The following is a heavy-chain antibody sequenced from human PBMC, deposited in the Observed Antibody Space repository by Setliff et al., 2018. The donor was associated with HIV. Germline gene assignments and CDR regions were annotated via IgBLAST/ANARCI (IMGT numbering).Heavy chain of an antibody. CDR1: GGSISSNY. J-gene: IGHJ5*01. D-gene: IGHD1-7*01. CDR2: IYYSGST. V-gene: IGHV4-59*01. CDR3: ARRAVQDGTVTSSNWFES. Sequence: PSETLSLTCTVSGGSISSNYWSWMRQPPGKGLEWIGHIYYSGSTNYNPSLKSRVTISVDTSRNQFSLNLSSVTAADTAVYYCARRAVQDGTVTSSNWFESWGQGTLVTVSS.